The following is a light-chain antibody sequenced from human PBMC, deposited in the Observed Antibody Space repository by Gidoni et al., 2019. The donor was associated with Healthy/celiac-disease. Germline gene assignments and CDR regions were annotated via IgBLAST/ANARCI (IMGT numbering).Light chain of an antibody. V-gene: IGKV3-11*01. Sequence: EIVLTQSPATLSLSPGERATLSCRASQSVSSYLAWYQQKPGQAPRLLIYDASNRATGIPARFSGSGSGTDFTLTISSLEPEDFAVYYCQQRSNWPPFYTFXQXTKLEIK. CDR2: DAS. CDR1: QSVSSY. J-gene: IGKJ2*01. CDR3: QQRSNWPPFYT.